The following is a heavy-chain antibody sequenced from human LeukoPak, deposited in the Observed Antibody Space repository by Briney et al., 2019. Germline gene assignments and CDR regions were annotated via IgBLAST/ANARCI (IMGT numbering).Heavy chain of an antibody. D-gene: IGHD2-15*01. CDR3: TTDGMVIPAINCFDP. V-gene: IGHV3-15*01. J-gene: IGHJ5*02. Sequence: GGSLRLSCAPAGFTFTNAWMSWVRQAPGKGLELVGRIKSKTDGATTNYAAPVKGRFTISRDDSKNTLYLQLNSLKTEDTAVYYCTTDGMVIPAINCFDPWGQGTLVTVSS. CDR1: GFTFTNAW. CDR2: IKSKTDGATT.